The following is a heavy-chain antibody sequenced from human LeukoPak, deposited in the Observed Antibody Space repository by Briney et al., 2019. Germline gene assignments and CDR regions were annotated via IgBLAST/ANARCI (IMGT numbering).Heavy chain of an antibody. CDR1: GGSISSYY. J-gene: IGHJ4*02. CDR2: IYYSGST. Sequence: PSETLSLTCTVSGGSISSYYWSWIRQPPGKGLEWIGYIYYSGSTNYNPSLKSRVTISVDTSKNQFSLNLSSVTVADTAVYYCAREIVGYSSGYFDFWGQGTLVAVSS. CDR3: AREIVGYSSGYFDF. V-gene: IGHV4-59*01. D-gene: IGHD5-18*01.